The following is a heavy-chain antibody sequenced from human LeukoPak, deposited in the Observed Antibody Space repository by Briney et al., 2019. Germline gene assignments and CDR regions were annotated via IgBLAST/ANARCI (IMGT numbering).Heavy chain of an antibody. Sequence: GGSLRLSCAASGFTVSSNYMSWVRQAPGKGLEWVSSISGSSSYINYADSVKGRFTISRDNAQNSLFLQLNSLRAEDTAVYCCARDPYSSGWYKDAFDIWGQGTMVTVSS. J-gene: IGHJ3*02. D-gene: IGHD6-19*01. V-gene: IGHV3-21*01. CDR1: GFTVSSNY. CDR2: ISGSSSYI. CDR3: ARDPYSSGWYKDAFDI.